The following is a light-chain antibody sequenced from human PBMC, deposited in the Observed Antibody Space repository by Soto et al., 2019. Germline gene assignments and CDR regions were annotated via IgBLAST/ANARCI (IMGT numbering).Light chain of an antibody. V-gene: IGKV1-39*01. CDR2: GAS. Sequence: DIQVTQSPSSLSASVGDRVTITCRASQSINTFLNWYQQRPGKAPNLLIYGASNLQSGVPSWFSGSGSGTDFTLTISSLQPEDFATYYCQQTYTSRPWTFGRGTKVEIK. CDR3: QQTYTSRPWT. CDR1: QSINTF. J-gene: IGKJ1*01.